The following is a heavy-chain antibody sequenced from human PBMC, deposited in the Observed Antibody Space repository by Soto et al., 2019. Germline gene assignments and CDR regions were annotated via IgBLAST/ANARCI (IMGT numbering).Heavy chain of an antibody. D-gene: IGHD1-26*01. CDR1: GYTFTGHY. CDR2: IGPETGAT. Sequence: ASVKVSCKASGYTFTGHYIHWVRQAPEQGPEWMGEIGPETGATRYAQKFQGRVTMTRDMSVTTVYMELNNLSPDDTAVYYCGRGRSGQIVVFYWGQGTPVTVSS. CDR3: GRGRSGQIVVFY. V-gene: IGHV1-2*02. J-gene: IGHJ4*02.